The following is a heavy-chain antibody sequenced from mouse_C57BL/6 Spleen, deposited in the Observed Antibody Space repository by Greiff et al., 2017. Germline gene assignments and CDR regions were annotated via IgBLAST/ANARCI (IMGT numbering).Heavy chain of an antibody. CDR3: AKSFDGSYVDYAMDY. CDR1: GFTFSDYG. J-gene: IGHJ4*01. D-gene: IGHD1-1*02. Sequence: DVKLQESGGGLVKPGGSLKLSCAASGFTFSDYGMHWVRQAPEKGLEWVAYISSGSSTIYYADTVKGRFTISRDNAKNTLFLQMTSLRSEDTAMXYCAKSFDGSYVDYAMDYWGQGTSVTVSS. CDR2: ISSGSSTI. V-gene: IGHV5-17*01.